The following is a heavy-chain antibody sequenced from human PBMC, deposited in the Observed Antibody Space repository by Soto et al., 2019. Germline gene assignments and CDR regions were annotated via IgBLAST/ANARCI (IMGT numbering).Heavy chain of an antibody. D-gene: IGHD3-3*01. CDR2: ISGSGGST. CDR1: GFTFSSYA. V-gene: IGHV3-23*01. Sequence: EVQLLESGGGLVRPGGSLRLSCAASGFTFSSYAMSWVRQAPGKGLEWVSAISGSGGSTYYADSVKGRFTISRDNSKNTLYLQMNSLGAEDTAVYYCAKDITISGVPPPIDWFEPWGQGTLVTVSS. CDR3: AKDITISGVPPPIDWFEP. J-gene: IGHJ5*02.